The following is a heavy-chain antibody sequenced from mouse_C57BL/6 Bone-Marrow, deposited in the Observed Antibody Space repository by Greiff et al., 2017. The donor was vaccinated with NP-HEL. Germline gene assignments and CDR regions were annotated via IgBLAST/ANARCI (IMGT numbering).Heavy chain of an antibody. CDR2: IDPETGGT. D-gene: IGHD1-1*01. J-gene: IGHJ1*03. Sequence: QVQLQQSGAELVRPGASVTLSCKASGYTFTDYEMHWVKQTPVHGLEWIGAIDPETGGTAYNQKFKGKAILTADKSSSTAYMELRSLTSEDSAVYYCTRMGLYCWYFEVWGTGTTVTVSS. CDR1: GYTFTDYE. CDR3: TRMGLYCWYFEV. V-gene: IGHV1-15*01.